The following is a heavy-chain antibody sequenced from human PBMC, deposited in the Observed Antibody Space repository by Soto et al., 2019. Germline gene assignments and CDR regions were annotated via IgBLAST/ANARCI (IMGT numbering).Heavy chain of an antibody. V-gene: IGHV4-31*03. CDR2: IYYNGNT. J-gene: IGHJ5*02. Sequence: PSETLSLTCTVSGGSISSGDYYWSWIRQLPGKDLEWIAYIYYNGNTYYTPSLKSRATISLDTSRNQFSLKLSSVTAADSAVYYCARVLMRNWVDPWGQGTLVTVSS. CDR1: GGSISSGDYY. CDR3: ARVLMRNWVDP. D-gene: IGHD2-8*01.